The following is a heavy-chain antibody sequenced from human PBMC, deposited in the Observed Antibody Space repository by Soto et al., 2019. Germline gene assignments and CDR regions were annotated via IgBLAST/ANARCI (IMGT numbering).Heavy chain of an antibody. CDR2: IDGSGGIK. D-gene: IGHD3-10*01. CDR3: VKNSGWFNT. CDR1: GFTFGTTD. V-gene: IGHV3-23*01. J-gene: IGHJ5*01. Sequence: QLLQSGGGLVQPGGSLTLSCAASGFTFGTTDMSWVRQAPGEGLEWVSTIDGSGGIKYYADSVKGRFTISRDNSRNTVYLQMNILRGDDTALYYCVKNSGWFNTWGHGARVTVSS.